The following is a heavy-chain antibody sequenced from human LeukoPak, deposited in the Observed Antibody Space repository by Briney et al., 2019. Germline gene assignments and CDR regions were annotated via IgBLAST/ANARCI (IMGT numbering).Heavy chain of an antibody. Sequence: GGSLRLSCASSGFRFSNFAMSWVRQAPGKGLEWVSLIIGSSGDTLYADSVKGRFTISRDISKNRLYLQMNSLRAEDTALYYCAKGAYDYIEMGYFDDWGQGTLVTVSS. D-gene: IGHD5-12*01. CDR2: IIGSSGDT. CDR1: GFRFSNFA. CDR3: AKGAYDYIEMGYFDD. V-gene: IGHV3-23*01. J-gene: IGHJ4*02.